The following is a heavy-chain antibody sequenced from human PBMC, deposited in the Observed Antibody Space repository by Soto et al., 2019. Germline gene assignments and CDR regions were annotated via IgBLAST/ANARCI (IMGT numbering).Heavy chain of an antibody. CDR2: ITGSGTTI. J-gene: IGHJ5*02. Sequence: GGSLRLSCVASGFTFSTYSMNWVRQAPGKGLEWISYITGSGTTIFYADSVKGRFTISRDNARNSLYLQMNSLRDEDTSVYYSERPNAIAGSFDTWGQGTLVTVSS. V-gene: IGHV3-48*02. CDR3: ERPNAIAGSFDT. CDR1: GFTFSTYS. D-gene: IGHD6-13*01.